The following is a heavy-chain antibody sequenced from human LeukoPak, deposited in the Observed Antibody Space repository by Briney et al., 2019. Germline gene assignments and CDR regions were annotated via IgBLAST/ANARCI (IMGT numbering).Heavy chain of an antibody. D-gene: IGHD6-19*01. J-gene: IGHJ4*02. CDR1: GLTFSGYA. Sequence: GGSLRLSCAASGLTFSGYAMSWVRQAPGKGLEWVSAISDGGESTYYADSVKGRFTISRDNSKNTLSLQMNSLRADDTAVYYCAKLAYSTGSAYWGQGTLVTVSP. CDR2: ISDGGEST. CDR3: AKLAYSTGSAY. V-gene: IGHV3-23*01.